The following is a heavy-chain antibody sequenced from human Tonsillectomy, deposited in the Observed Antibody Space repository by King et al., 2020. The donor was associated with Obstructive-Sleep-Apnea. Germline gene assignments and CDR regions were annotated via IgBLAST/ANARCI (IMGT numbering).Heavy chain of an antibody. CDR1: GGSISSTNW. V-gene: IGHV4-4*02. D-gene: IGHD2-2*01. Sequence: HVQLQESGPGLVKPSGTLSLTCAVFGGSISSTNWWSWVRQPPGKGLEWIGEIYHSGITNYNPSLKSRVTMSVDKSKNQFSLKVNSVTAADTAVYYCSRVKCRPEYYGMDVWGQGTTVTVSS. J-gene: IGHJ6*02. CDR2: IYHSGIT. CDR3: SRVKCRPEYYGMDV.